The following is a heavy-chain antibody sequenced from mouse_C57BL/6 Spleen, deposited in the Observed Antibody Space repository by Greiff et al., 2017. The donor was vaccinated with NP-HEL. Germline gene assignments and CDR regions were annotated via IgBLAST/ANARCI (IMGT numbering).Heavy chain of an antibody. D-gene: IGHD2-4*01. CDR1: GFTFSDAW. V-gene: IGHV6-6*01. Sequence: EVQGVESGGGLVQPGGSMKLSCAASGFTFSDAWMDWVRQSPEKGLEWVAEIRNKANNHATYYAESVKGRFTISRDDSKSSVYLQMNSLRAEDTGIYYCTSYYDYDGDYYAMDYWGQGTSVTVSS. CDR3: TSYYDYDGDYYAMDY. CDR2: IRNKANNHAT. J-gene: IGHJ4*01.